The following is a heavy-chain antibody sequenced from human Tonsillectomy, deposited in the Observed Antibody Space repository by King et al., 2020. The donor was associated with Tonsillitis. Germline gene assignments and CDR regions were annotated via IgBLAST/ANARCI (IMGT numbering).Heavy chain of an antibody. Sequence: QLQESGPGLVKPSQTLSLTCTVSGASISSGDYYWSWIRQPPGQGLECIGYIYNTGSTHYNPSLKSRVTISIDTSKNQFSLRLNSVTAADTALYYCARGGVPAALPFDYWGQGTLVTVSS. CDR2: IYNTGST. J-gene: IGHJ4*02. D-gene: IGHD2-2*01. CDR1: GASISSGDYY. CDR3: ARGGVPAALPFDY. V-gene: IGHV4-30-4*01.